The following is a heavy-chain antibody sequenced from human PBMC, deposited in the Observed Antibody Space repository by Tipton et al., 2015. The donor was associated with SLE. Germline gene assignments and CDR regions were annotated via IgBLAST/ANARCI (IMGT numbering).Heavy chain of an antibody. J-gene: IGHJ3*02. V-gene: IGHV4-59*11. CDR1: GGSISSHY. Sequence: TLSLTCTVSGGSISSHYWSWIRQPPGKGLEWIGYIYYSGSTNYNPSLKSRVTISVDTSKNQFSLKLRSVTAADTAVYYCARENRGWAPDAFDIWGQGTMVTVSS. CDR3: ARENRGWAPDAFDI. D-gene: IGHD6-19*01. CDR2: IYYSGST.